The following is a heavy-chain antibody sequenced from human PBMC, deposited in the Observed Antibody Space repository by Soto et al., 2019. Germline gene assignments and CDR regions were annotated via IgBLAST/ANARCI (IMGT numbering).Heavy chain of an antibody. D-gene: IGHD3-10*01. CDR1: GFTFGTTD. V-gene: IGHV3-23*01. Sequence: GGSLRLSCAASGFTFGTTDMSWVRQAPGEGLEWVSTIDGSGGITYYADSVKGRFTISRDNSRNTAYLQMNSLRGDDTALYYCVKNSGWFNTWGQGALVTVSS. CDR3: VKNSGWFNT. J-gene: IGHJ5*02. CDR2: IDGSGGIT.